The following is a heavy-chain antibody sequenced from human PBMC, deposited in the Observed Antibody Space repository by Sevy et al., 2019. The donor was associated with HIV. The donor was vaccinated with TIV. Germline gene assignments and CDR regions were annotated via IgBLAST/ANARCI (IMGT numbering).Heavy chain of an antibody. J-gene: IGHJ4*02. V-gene: IGHV3-73*01. CDR3: TSGRAVVGTVYFDY. CDR2: IRNQANNYTA. Sequence: GGSLRLSCAVSGFTFSGSAMDWVRHTSGKGLEWLGRIRNQANNYTATYAASVKGRFVISRDDSKNTAYLHMSNLKSEDTAVYYCTSGRAVVGTVYFDYWGRGTLVTVSS. D-gene: IGHD6-19*01. CDR1: GFTFSGSA.